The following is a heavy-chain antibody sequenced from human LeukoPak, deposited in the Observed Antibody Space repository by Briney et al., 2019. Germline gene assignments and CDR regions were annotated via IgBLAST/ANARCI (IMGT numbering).Heavy chain of an antibody. CDR1: GYTFTGYY. J-gene: IGHJ5*02. Sequence: ASVKVSCKASGYTFTGYYMHWVRQAPGQGLEWMGWINPNSGGTNYAQKFQGRVTMTRDTSISTAYMELSRLRYDDTAVYYCARVVTPKYCSSTSCYWKGWFDPWGQGTLVTVSS. D-gene: IGHD2-2*01. CDR3: ARVVTPKYCSSTSCYWKGWFDP. V-gene: IGHV1-2*02. CDR2: INPNSGGT.